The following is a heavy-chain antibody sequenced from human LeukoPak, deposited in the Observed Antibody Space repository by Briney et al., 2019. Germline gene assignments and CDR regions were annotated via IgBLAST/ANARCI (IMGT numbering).Heavy chain of an antibody. Sequence: GGSLRLSCAVSGFTFSRYWMSWVRQAPGKGLEWVANIKHDGSVKYYVDSVKGRFTISRDNAKNSLYLQMDSLRAEDTAVYFCARDESYSSDYWGQGTLVTVSS. J-gene: IGHJ4*02. CDR1: GFTFSRYW. CDR3: ARDESYSSDY. CDR2: IKHDGSVK. D-gene: IGHD6-13*01. V-gene: IGHV3-7*05.